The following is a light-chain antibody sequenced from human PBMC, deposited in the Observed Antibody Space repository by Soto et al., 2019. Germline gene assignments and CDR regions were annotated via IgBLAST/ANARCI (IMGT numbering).Light chain of an antibody. J-gene: IGKJ1*01. CDR2: KPS. Sequence: DIQMTQSPSTLSASVGDRVTITCRASQSISVWLAWYQQKAGKAPNLLIYKPSRLESGVPSRFSGSGSETEFTLTINGLQTGDSATYYYQHYNSYSPTFXQGTKVDIK. CDR1: QSISVW. V-gene: IGKV1-5*03. CDR3: QHYNSYSPT.